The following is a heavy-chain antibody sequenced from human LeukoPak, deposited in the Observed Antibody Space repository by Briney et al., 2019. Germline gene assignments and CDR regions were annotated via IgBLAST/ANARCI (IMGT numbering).Heavy chain of an antibody. CDR3: ARDGPLVSDYAGYFDL. V-gene: IGHV4-59*01. Sequence: SETLSLTCTVSGGSISSYYWSWIRQPPGKGLEWIGYIYYSGSTNYNPSLKSRVTISVDTSKNQFSLKLSSVTAADTAVYYCARDGPLVSDYAGYFDLWGRGTLVTVSS. D-gene: IGHD4-17*01. J-gene: IGHJ2*01. CDR1: GGSISSYY. CDR2: IYYSGST.